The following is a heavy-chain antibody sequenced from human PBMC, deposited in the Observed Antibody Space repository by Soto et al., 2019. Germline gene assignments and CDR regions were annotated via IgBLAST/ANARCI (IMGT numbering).Heavy chain of an antibody. V-gene: IGHV5-51*01. J-gene: IGHJ3*02. Sequence: GESLKISCKGSGYSFTSYWIGWVRQMPGKGLEWMGIIYPGDSDTRYSPSFQGQVTISADKSISTAYLQWISLKASDTAMYYCARALGYSSSWYPAGAFDIWGQGTMVTVSS. CDR2: IYPGDSDT. D-gene: IGHD6-13*01. CDR3: ARALGYSSSWYPAGAFDI. CDR1: GYSFTSYW.